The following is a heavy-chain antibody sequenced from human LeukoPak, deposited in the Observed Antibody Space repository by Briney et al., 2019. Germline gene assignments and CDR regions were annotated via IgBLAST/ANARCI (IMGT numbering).Heavy chain of an antibody. CDR2: INPNSGGT. J-gene: IGHJ6*02. Sequence: ASVKVSCKASGYIFTDFYIHWLRQAPGQGLEWMGRINPNSGGTNYAQKFQGRVTITRDTSASTAYMELSSLRSEDTAVYYCARGYCSSTSCPLYYYYGMDVWGQGTTVTVSS. CDR1: GYIFTDFY. D-gene: IGHD2-2*01. V-gene: IGHV1-2*06. CDR3: ARGYCSSTSCPLYYYYGMDV.